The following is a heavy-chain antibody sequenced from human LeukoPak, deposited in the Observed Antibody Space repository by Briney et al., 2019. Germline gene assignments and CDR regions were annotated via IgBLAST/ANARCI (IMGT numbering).Heavy chain of an antibody. J-gene: IGHJ4*02. CDR2: ISGSGIRT. CDR1: GITFSNYA. Sequence: GGSLRLSCAASGITFSNYAMNWVRQTPGKGLEWVSAISGSGIRTYYADSVKGRFTISRDNSKNTLYLQMNSLRAEDTAVYYCARGPSGYHNTGGQGTLVTVSS. V-gene: IGHV3-23*01. D-gene: IGHD5-12*01. CDR3: ARGPSGYHNT.